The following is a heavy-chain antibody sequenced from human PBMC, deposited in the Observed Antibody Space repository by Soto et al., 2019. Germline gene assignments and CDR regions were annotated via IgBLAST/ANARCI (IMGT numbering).Heavy chain of an antibody. CDR1: GFTFSSYS. J-gene: IGHJ3*02. V-gene: IGHV3-48*01. D-gene: IGHD2-2*01. CDR2: ISTGSITT. CDR3: ARARPIVVVTAATLFDAFDI. Sequence: GGSLRLSCAASGFTFSSYSMNWVRQVPGKGLEWISYISTGSITTYYADSVKGRFTISRDNAKSTLYLQMNSLRAEDMAVYYCARARPIVVVTAATLFDAFDIWGKGTMVTVAS.